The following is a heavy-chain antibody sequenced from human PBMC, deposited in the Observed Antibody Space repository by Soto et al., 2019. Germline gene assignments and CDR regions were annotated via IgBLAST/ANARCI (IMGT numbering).Heavy chain of an antibody. J-gene: IGHJ2*01. V-gene: IGHV4-31*03. CDR2: IHYSVTT. D-gene: IGHD2-21*02. Sequence: PSEPLPPACTVSVDSSTAGGHYWAWILQHPEKGLEWLGYIHYSVTTDYNPSLKSRLTVSVDTSKKQFSLSLSSVTAADTAIYYCAALTATYWNFSIWGRGTLVTVSS. CDR3: AALTATYWNFSI. CDR1: VDSSTAGGHY.